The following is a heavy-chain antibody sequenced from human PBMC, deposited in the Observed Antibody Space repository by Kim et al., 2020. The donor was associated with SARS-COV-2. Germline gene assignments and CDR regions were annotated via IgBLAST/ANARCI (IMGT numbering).Heavy chain of an antibody. CDR2: GST. J-gene: IGHJ4*02. D-gene: IGHD3-10*01. Sequence: GSTNYEQKFQGRVTMTRDTATSTVYMEVSSLSSEDTAVYYCSRGFHGSVDYWGQGTLVTVSS. V-gene: IGHV1-46*03. CDR3: SRGFHGSVDY.